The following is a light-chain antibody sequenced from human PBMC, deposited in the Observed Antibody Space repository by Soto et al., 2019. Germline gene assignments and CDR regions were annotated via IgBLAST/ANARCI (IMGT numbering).Light chain of an antibody. V-gene: IGLV2-14*01. J-gene: IGLJ1*01. CDR1: SSDVGGYNY. CDR3: SSYTSSTTLV. Sequence: QSVLTQPASVSGSPGRSITISCTGTSSDVGGYNYVSWHQQHPGKAPKLMIYEVTNRPSGVSSRFSGSKSDNTASLTISGLQAEDEADYFCSSYTSSTTLVFGTGTKVTVL. CDR2: EVT.